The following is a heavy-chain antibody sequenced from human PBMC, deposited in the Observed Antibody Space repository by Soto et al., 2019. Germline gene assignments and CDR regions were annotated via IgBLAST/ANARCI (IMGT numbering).Heavy chain of an antibody. CDR1: GLTFSSYS. J-gene: IGHJ3*02. CDR3: ARVLYSGYDPDAFDI. CDR2: ISSSISYI. Sequence: PGVCLRLSCAASGLTFSSYSMNLVLQAPGKELEWVSSISSSISYIYYADSVKGRFTISRDNAKNSLYLQMNSLRAEDTAVYYCARVLYSGYDPDAFDIWAQGTMVNGSS. D-gene: IGHD5-12*01. V-gene: IGHV3-21*01.